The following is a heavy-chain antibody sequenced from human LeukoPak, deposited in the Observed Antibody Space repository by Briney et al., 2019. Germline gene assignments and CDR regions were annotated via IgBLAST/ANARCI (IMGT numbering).Heavy chain of an antibody. J-gene: IGHJ3*02. CDR3: ARYGFSAVWQGGWHAFDI. D-gene: IGHD2-15*01. CDR2: INPTTGDT. Sequence: GASVKVSCKASGYTFTSYYMHWVRQAPGQGLGWRGIINPTTGDTTYAQKFQGRLTMTRDMSTSTVYMELSSLTSEDTAVFYCARYGFSAVWQGGWHAFDIWGQGTVVTVSS. CDR1: GYTFTSYY. V-gene: IGHV1-46*01.